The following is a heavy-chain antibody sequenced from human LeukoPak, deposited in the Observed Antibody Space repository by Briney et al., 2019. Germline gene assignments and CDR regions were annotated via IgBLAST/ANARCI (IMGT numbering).Heavy chain of an antibody. D-gene: IGHD4-17*01. CDR3: AGERGGYGDYYFDY. J-gene: IGHJ4*02. V-gene: IGHV3-53*01. CDR1: GFTVSSNY. Sequence: GSLRLSCAASGFTVSSNYMSWVRQAPGKGLEWVSVIYSGGSTYYADSVKGRFTISRDNSKNTLYLQMNSLRAEDTAVYYCAGERGGYGDYYFDYWGQGTLVTVSS. CDR2: IYSGGST.